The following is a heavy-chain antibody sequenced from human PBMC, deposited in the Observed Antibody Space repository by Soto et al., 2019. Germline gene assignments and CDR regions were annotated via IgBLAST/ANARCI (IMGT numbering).Heavy chain of an antibody. Sequence: SWPTLVEPPPTPTPTCPLSWFSLPPSGGGVGWVPPPPGKALEWLALIFWNDDKRYSPSLKTRLTITKDTSKNQVVLTMTNMDPVDTATYYCAGGDSGLPWYFDLWGRGTLVTVSS. CDR2: IFWNDDK. J-gene: IGHJ2*01. D-gene: IGHD2-21*02. V-gene: IGHV2-5*01. CDR3: AGGDSGLPWYFDL. CDR1: WFSLPPSGGG.